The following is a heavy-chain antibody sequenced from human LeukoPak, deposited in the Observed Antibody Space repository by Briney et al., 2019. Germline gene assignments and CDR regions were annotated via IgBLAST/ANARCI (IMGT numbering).Heavy chain of an antibody. CDR3: AKSIASRLYYFDY. D-gene: IGHD6-6*01. CDR1: GFTFNDYA. V-gene: IGHV3-43*02. J-gene: IGHJ4*02. Sequence: GGSLRLSCAASGFTFNDYAMHWVRQAPGKGLEWVSFISEDDGYTYYADSVKGRFTISRDNSKNSLYLQINSLRTEDTALYFCAKSIASRLYYFDYWGQGTLVTVSS. CDR2: ISEDDGYT.